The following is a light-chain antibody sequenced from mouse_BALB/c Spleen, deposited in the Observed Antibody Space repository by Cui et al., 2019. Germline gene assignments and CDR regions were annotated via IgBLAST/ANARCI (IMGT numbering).Light chain of an antibody. Sequence: DILLTQSPAILSVSPGERVSFSCRASQSICTSIHWYQQRTNGSPRLLIKYASESISGIPSRFSGSGSGTDCTLSINSVESEDIADYYCQQSNSWPALTFGAGTKLELK. CDR1: QSICTS. CDR2: YAS. J-gene: IGKJ5*01. V-gene: IGKV5-48*01. CDR3: QQSNSWPALT.